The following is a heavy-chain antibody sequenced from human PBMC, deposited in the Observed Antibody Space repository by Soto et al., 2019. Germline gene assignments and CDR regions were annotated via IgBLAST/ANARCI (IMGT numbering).Heavy chain of an antibody. CDR3: GRIRDYCSSSSCSYPFDF. CDR2: ISSSSIYI. CDR1: GFTYSSYS. J-gene: IGHJ4*02. D-gene: IGHD2-2*01. Sequence: GGSLRLSCVVSGFTYSSYSMNWVRQAPGKGLEWVSSISSSSIYIYYADSVRGRFTISRDNAKNSLSLQMNSLRAEDTAVYYCGRIRDYCSSSSCSYPFDFWGQGTLVTVSS. V-gene: IGHV3-21*01.